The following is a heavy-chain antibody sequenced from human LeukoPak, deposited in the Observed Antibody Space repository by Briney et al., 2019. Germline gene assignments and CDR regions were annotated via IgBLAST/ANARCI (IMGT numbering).Heavy chain of an antibody. V-gene: IGHV4-34*01. CDR3: ARGQWFRAF. CDR1: GGSFSGYH. CDR2: IHYSGSV. J-gene: IGHJ4*02. Sequence: SETLSLTCAVYGGSFSGYHWTWIRQPPGKGLEWIGEIHYSGSVTYNPSLETRVTISVDTSKNQFSLRINSVTAADTAVYYCARGQWFRAFWSRGTPVTVSS. D-gene: IGHD3-10*01.